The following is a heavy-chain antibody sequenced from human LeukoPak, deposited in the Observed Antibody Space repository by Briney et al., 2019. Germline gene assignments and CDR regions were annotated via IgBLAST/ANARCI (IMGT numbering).Heavy chain of an antibody. J-gene: IGHJ4*02. CDR2: IYSSGST. Sequence: PSETLSLTCTVSGGSISGYYWSWIRQPPGKGLEWIGYIYSSGSTNYNPSLKSRVTISIDTSKNQFSLKLSSVTAADTAVYYCAREGTTVTHFDYWGQGTLLTVSS. CDR3: AREGTTVTHFDY. V-gene: IGHV4-59*01. CDR1: GGSISGYY. D-gene: IGHD4-11*01.